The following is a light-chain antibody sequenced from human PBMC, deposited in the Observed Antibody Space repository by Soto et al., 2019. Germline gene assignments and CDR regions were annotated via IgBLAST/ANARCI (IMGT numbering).Light chain of an antibody. J-gene: IGLJ1*01. Sequence: QSVLTQPASVSGSPGQSITISCTGTSSDVGGYNYVSWYQHHPGKVPQLMIYDVSNRPSGVSNRFSGSKSGNTASLTISGLQAEDEADYYCYSSTSSNTSVFGTGPKAPS. CDR1: SSDVGGYNY. V-gene: IGLV2-14*03. CDR3: YSSTSSNTSV. CDR2: DVS.